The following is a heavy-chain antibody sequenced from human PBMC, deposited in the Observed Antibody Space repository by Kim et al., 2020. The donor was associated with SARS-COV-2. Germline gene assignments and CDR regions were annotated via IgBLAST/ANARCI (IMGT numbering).Heavy chain of an antibody. J-gene: IGHJ5*02. CDR3: AADPQQLVIS. CDR2: IIPIFGTA. CDR1: GGTFSSYA. V-gene: IGHV1-69*13. D-gene: IGHD6-13*01. Sequence: SVKVSCKASGGTFSSYAISWVRQAPGQGLEWRGGIIPIFGTANYAQKFQGRVTITADESTSTAYMELSSLRSEDTAVYYCAADPQQLVISWGQGTLVTVSS.